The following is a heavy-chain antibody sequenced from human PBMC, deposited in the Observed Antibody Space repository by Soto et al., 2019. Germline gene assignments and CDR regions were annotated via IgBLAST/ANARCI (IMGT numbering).Heavy chain of an antibody. Sequence: QVQLVQSGAEVKKPGASVKVSCKASGYTFTNHYIHWVRQAPGQGLEWMGMINPRGGSASYAQMFQGRATMTGDTSTSTGDLEVGSRTSEDTALFYCARGFYSGSWYFLFDFWGQGTLGTVSS. CDR1: GYTFTNHY. D-gene: IGHD6-13*01. CDR3: ARGFYSGSWYFLFDF. J-gene: IGHJ4*02. V-gene: IGHV1-46*01. CDR2: INPRGGSA.